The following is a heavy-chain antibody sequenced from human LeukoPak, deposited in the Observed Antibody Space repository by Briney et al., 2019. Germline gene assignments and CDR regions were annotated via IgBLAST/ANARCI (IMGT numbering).Heavy chain of an antibody. CDR1: GITVDDNY. CDR3: ARAQDAFDI. CDR2: LYNDRTT. Sequence: GGSLRLSCAASGITVDDNYMHWVRQAPGKGLEWVSVLYNDRTTDYADSVKGRFNISRHNSKNTLYLQMNSLRSEDTAMYYCARAQDAFDIWGQGTLVTVSS. V-gene: IGHV3-53*04. J-gene: IGHJ3*02.